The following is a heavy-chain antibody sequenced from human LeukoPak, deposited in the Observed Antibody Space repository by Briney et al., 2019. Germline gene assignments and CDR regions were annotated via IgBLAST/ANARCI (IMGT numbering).Heavy chain of an antibody. D-gene: IGHD3-3*01. Sequence: GASVKVSCKASGYTFTSYDINWVRQATGQGLEWMGWMNPNSGNTGYAQKFQGRVTMTRNTSISTAYMELSSLRSEDTAVYYCARGLGRIRVGVVIIYGYWGQGTLVTVSS. V-gene: IGHV1-8*01. CDR3: ARGLGRIRVGVVIIYGY. CDR2: MNPNSGNT. J-gene: IGHJ4*02. CDR1: GYTFTSYD.